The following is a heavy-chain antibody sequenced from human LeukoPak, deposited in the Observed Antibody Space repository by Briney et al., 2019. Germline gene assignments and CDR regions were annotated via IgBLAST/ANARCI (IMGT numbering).Heavy chain of an antibody. J-gene: IGHJ4*02. CDR2: ISAYNGNT. V-gene: IGHV1-18*01. CDR1: GYTFTSYG. CDR3: ARDHYYDSSGYYGRDY. D-gene: IGHD3-22*01. Sequence: ASVKVSCKASGYTFTSYGISWVRQAPGQGLEWMGWISAYNGNTNYAHSLQGRVTMPTDTSTTTAYMELRSLRSDDTAVYYCARDHYYDSSGYYGRDYWGQGTLVTVSS.